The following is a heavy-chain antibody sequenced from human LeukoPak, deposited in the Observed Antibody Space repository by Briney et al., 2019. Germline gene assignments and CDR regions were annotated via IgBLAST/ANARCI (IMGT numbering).Heavy chain of an antibody. CDR3: ARRDCSSTSCSFDY. J-gene: IGHJ4*02. V-gene: IGHV5-51*01. CDR1: GYSFTSYW. D-gene: IGHD2-2*01. Sequence: KLGESLKITCKGSGYSFTSYWIGWVRQMPGKGLEWMGIIYPGDSDTRYSPSFQGQVTISADKSISTAYLQWSSLKASDTAMYYCARRDCSSTSCSFDYWGQGTLVTVSS. CDR2: IYPGDSDT.